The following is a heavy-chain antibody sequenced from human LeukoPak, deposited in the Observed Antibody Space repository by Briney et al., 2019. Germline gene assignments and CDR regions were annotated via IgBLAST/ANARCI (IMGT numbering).Heavy chain of an antibody. V-gene: IGHV3-74*01. CDR2: INSEGSST. Sequence: GGSLRLSCAVSGFTFSSYWMHWVRQAPGKGLVWVSRINSEGSSTSYADSVKGRFTISRDNAKNTLYLQMNSLRAEDTAVYYCARDGHDILTGYYPSNWFDPWGQGTLVAVSS. CDR3: ARDGHDILTGYYPSNWFDP. D-gene: IGHD3-9*01. CDR1: GFTFSSYW. J-gene: IGHJ5*02.